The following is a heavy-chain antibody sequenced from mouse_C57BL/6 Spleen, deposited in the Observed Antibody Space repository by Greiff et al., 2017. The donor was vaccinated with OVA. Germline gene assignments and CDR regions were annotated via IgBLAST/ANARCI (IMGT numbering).Heavy chain of an antibody. D-gene: IGHD2-14*01. Sequence: QVQLQQPGAELVMPGASVKLSCKASGYTFTSYWMHWVKQRPGQGLEWIGEIDPSDSYTNYNQKFKGKSTLTVDKSSSTAYMQLSSLTSEDSAVYYCARRYFACWGKGTLVTVSA. CDR1: GYTFTSYW. V-gene: IGHV1-69*01. CDR3: ARRYFAC. CDR2: IDPSDSYT. J-gene: IGHJ3*01.